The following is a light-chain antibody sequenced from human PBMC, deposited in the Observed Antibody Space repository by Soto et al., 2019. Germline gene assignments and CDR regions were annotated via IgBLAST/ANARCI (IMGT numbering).Light chain of an antibody. J-gene: IGLJ1*01. Sequence: QSALTQPASVSGSPGQSITISCTGTSSDVGGYNFVSWYQQHPGKVPKVMIYDVTNRPSGVSIRFSGSKSGNTASLTISGLQAEDEADYYCSSYTSSSSLYVFGTGTKLTVL. CDR3: SSYTSSSSLYV. CDR2: DVT. CDR1: SSDVGGYNF. V-gene: IGLV2-14*03.